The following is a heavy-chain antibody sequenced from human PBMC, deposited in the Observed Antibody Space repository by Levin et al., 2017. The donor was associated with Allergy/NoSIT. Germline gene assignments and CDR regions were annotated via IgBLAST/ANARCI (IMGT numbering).Heavy chain of an antibody. D-gene: IGHD4-17*01. CDR1: GFSLSTSGVA. J-gene: IGHJ4*02. Sequence: SGPTLVKPTQTLTLTCTFSGFSLSTSGVAVGWIRQPPGKALEWLALIYWDDEKRYSPSLKIRLTITKDTSKNQVVLTMTNMDPVDTATYYCAHVTWTTVTRQRFDYWGQGTLVTVSS. CDR2: IYWDDEK. V-gene: IGHV2-5*02. CDR3: AHVTWTTVTRQRFDY.